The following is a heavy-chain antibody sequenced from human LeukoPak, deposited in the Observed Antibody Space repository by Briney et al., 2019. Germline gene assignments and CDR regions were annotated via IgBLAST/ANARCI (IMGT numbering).Heavy chain of an antibody. Sequence: GGSLRLSCAASGFTFSSYAMSWVRQAPGKGLEWVAAISGSGGSTYYADSVKGRFTISRDKSKNTLYLQMNSLRAEDTAVYYCAKEGRITLIVVVINGMDVWGQGTTVTASS. CDR1: GFTFSSYA. J-gene: IGHJ6*02. CDR2: ISGSGGST. V-gene: IGHV3-23*01. CDR3: AKEGRITLIVVVINGMDV. D-gene: IGHD3-22*01.